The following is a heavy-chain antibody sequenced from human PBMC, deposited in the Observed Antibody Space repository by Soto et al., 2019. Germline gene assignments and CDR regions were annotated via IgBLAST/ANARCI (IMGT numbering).Heavy chain of an antibody. CDR3: AKGPNWNYPDF. CDR2: ISDSGGTT. D-gene: IGHD1-7*01. CDR1: GFTFSSYG. V-gene: IGHV3-23*01. J-gene: IGHJ4*02. Sequence: EVQLLESGGGLVQPGGSLRLSCAASGFTFSSYGMSWVRQPPGKGLEWVSTISDSGGTTYYADSVKGRFTISRDNSKNTLYLQVNSLRAEDTAVYYWAKGPNWNYPDFWGQGTPVTVSS.